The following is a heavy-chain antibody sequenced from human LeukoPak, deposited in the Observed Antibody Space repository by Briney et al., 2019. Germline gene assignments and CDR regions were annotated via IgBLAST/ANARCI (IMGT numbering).Heavy chain of an antibody. CDR2: IHYSGST. CDR1: GGSISSSEYY. J-gene: IGHJ3*02. CDR3: ARFRYCSSNSCYFAFDI. Sequence: PSQTLSLTCTVSGGSISSSEYYWSWIRQPPGKGLEWIGYIHYSGSTYYNPSLKSRVTISVDTSKNQFSLKLSSVTAADTAVYYCARFRYCSSNSCYFAFDIWGQGTMVTISS. D-gene: IGHD2-2*01. V-gene: IGHV4-30-4*08.